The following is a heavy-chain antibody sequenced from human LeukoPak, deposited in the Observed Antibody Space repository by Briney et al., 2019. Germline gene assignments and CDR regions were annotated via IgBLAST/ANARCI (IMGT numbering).Heavy chain of an antibody. V-gene: IGHV1-2*02. J-gene: IGHJ5*02. CDR1: GYTFTRYY. D-gene: IGHD6-13*01. CDR3: ARALYSGNQRNWFDP. Sequence: ASVKVSCKASGYTFTRYYMHWVRQAPGQGLEWMGWINPNSGDTHYAQNFQARVTMTRDTSISTVYMDLSRLRSDDTAVYYCARALYSGNQRNWFDPWGQGTLVTVSS. CDR2: INPNSGDT.